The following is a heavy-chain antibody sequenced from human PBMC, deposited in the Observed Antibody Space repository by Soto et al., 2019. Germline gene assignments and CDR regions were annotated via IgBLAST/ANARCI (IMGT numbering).Heavy chain of an antibody. J-gene: IGHJ6*02. D-gene: IGHD2-21*02. CDR3: ARDDATYCGGDCYRYFYYGTDV. CDR2: TIPMFRTA. CDR1: GGTFINHA. V-gene: IGHV1-69*01. Sequence: QVQLVQSGAEVKEPGSSVKVSCRASGGTFINHAINWVRQAPGQGLVWMGGTIPMFRTADYAQKFQGRVTITADEYTTTLDMELTSLRSEDTALYYCARDDATYCGGDCYRYFYYGTDVWGQGTTVTVSS.